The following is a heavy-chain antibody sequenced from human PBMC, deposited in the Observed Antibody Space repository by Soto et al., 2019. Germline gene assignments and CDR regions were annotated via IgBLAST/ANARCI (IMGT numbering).Heavy chain of an antibody. J-gene: IGHJ6*02. Sequence: QVQLVQSGAEVKKPGSSVKVSCKASGGTFSTYAITWVRQAPGQGLEWMGGIIPILGTPNYAQNFQGRVTITADESTTPAYMDLSSLRFEDTAVYYCARVRNFYGSGSHYYYGMDVWGQGTTVTVSS. D-gene: IGHD3-10*01. CDR3: ARVRNFYGSGSHYYYGMDV. V-gene: IGHV1-69*12. CDR2: IIPILGTP. CDR1: GGTFSTYA.